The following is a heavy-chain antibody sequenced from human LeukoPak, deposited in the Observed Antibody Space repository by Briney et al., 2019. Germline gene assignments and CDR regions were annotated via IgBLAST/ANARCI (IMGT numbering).Heavy chain of an antibody. CDR1: GFTFSDYY. D-gene: IGHD6-13*01. CDR2: ISNRGDNI. CDR3: ARDPFYTSNFDF. V-gene: IGHV3-11*01. Sequence: GGSLRLSCAASGFTFSDYYMAWIRQAPGKGLEWISYISNRGDNIHYADSVQGRFTVSRDNAKNSLFLQMDSLRAEDTAVYYCARDPFYTSNFDFWGQGTLVSVSS. J-gene: IGHJ4*02.